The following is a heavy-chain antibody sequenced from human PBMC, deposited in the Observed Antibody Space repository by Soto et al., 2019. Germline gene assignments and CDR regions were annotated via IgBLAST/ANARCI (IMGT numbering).Heavy chain of an antibody. CDR2: TYYRSKWYN. J-gene: IGHJ6*02. Sequence: SQTLSLTFPVSGDSVSINSAELHWIRQSPSRGLEWLGRTYYRSKWYNDYAVSVKSRITINPDTSKNQFSLQLNSVTPEDTAVYYCARDFFYSSGWYGGPYYYGMDVWGQGTTVTVSS. D-gene: IGHD6-19*01. V-gene: IGHV6-1*01. CDR1: GDSVSINSAE. CDR3: ARDFFYSSGWYGGPYYYGMDV.